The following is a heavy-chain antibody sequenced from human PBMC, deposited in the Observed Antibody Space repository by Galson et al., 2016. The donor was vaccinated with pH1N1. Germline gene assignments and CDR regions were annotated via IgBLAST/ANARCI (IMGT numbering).Heavy chain of an antibody. CDR3: AKQRGHSSGGLRGAFDI. CDR2: VSGHDDDT. Sequence: SLRLSCAASGFVFSNHAMTWVRQAPGEGLEWVSSVSGHDDDTFYADSVKGRFTISRDNSKNTMFLYMNSLRADDTALYCCAKQRGHSSGGLRGAFDIWGQGTTVTVSS. D-gene: IGHD6-19*01. CDR1: GFVFSNHA. J-gene: IGHJ3*02. V-gene: IGHV3-23*01.